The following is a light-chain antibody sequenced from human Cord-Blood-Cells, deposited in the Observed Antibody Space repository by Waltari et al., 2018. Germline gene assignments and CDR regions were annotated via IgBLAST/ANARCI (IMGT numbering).Light chain of an antibody. CDR3: QQSYSTPRT. J-gene: IGKJ1*01. CDR2: AAS. V-gene: IGKV1-39*01. Sequence: DIQMTQSPSSLSASVGDRVTITCRASQSISSYLNWYQQKPGKAPKLLIFAASKFQSGVPSRFSGSGSGTDFTLTISSLQPEDFATYYCQQSYSTPRTFHQGP. CDR1: QSISSY.